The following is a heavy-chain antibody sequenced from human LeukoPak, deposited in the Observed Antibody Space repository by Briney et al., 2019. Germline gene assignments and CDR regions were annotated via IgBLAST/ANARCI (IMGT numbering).Heavy chain of an antibody. D-gene: IGHD3-3*01. Sequence: GGSLRLSCAASGFTFSSYWMSWVRQAPGKGLEWVANIKQDGSEKYYVDSVKGRFTISRDNAKNSLYLQMNSLRAEDTAVYYCARDHGSYDFWSGYFGYFDYWGQGTLVTVSS. CDR3: ARDHGSYDFWSGYFGYFDY. CDR2: IKQDGSEK. J-gene: IGHJ4*02. CDR1: GFTFSSYW. V-gene: IGHV3-7*01.